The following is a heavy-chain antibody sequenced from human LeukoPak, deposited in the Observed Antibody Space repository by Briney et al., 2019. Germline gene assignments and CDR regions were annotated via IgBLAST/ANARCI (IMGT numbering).Heavy chain of an antibody. D-gene: IGHD1-14*01. CDR2: ISSSSSCI. V-gene: IGHV3-21*01. J-gene: IGHJ3*02. CDR1: GFTFRSYS. Sequence: PGGSLRLSCAASGFTFRSYSMSWVHQAPGKGLEWVSSISSSSSCIYYADSVKGRFTISRDNAKNSLYLQMNSLRAEDTAVYYCARTGRASDAFDIWGQGTMVTVSS. CDR3: ARTGRASDAFDI.